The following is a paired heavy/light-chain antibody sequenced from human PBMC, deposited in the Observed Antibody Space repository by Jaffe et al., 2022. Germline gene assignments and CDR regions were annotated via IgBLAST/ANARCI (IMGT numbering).Light chain of an antibody. CDR3: QQYYSTPRT. J-gene: IGKJ4*01. V-gene: IGKV4-1*01. Sequence: DIVMTQSPDSLAVSLGERATINCKSSQSVLYSSNNKNYLAWYQQKPGQPPKLLIYWASTRESGVPDRFSGSGSGTDFTLTISSLQAEDVAVYYCQQYYSTPRTFGGGTKVEIK. CDR1: QSVLYSSNNKNY. CDR2: WAS.
Heavy chain of an antibody. D-gene: IGHD2-15*01. CDR3: ARDSRLGYCSGGSCYLDAFDI. Sequence: EVQLVESGGGLVKPGGSLRLSCAASGFTFSSYSMNWVRQAPGKGLEWVSSISSSSSYIYYADSVKGRFTISRDNAKNSLYLQMNSLRAEDTAVYYCARDSRLGYCSGGSCYLDAFDIWGQGTMVTVSS. J-gene: IGHJ3*02. CDR2: ISSSSSYI. V-gene: IGHV3-21*01. CDR1: GFTFSSYS.